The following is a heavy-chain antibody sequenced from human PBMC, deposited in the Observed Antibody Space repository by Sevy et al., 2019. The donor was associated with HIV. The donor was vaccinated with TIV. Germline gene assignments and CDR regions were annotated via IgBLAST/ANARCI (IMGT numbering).Heavy chain of an antibody. D-gene: IGHD3-3*01. CDR2: IRSKGYGGTT. J-gene: IGHJ6*02. CDR3: TRTYYDFWSGYYPGMDV. Sequence: GGSLRLSCTASGFTFGDYAMSWFRQAPGKGLEWVGFIRSKGYGGTTEYAASVKGRFTISRDDSKSIAYLQMNSLKTEDTAVYYCTRTYYDFWSGYYPGMDVWGQGTTVTVSS. V-gene: IGHV3-49*03. CDR1: GFTFGDYA.